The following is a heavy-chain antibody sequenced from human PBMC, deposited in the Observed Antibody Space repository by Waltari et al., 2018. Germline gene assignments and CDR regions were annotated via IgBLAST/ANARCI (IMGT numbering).Heavy chain of an antibody. Sequence: QVQLQESGPGLVKPSGTLSPTCAVSGGSISSSNWWIWVVQTPGKGLEWIGEIYHRGSTNYNPSLKSRVTISVDKSKNQFSLKLSSVTAADTAVYYCARVESYDFWSGYFDYWGQGTLVTVSS. CDR2: IYHRGST. CDR3: ARVESYDFWSGYFDY. D-gene: IGHD3-3*01. CDR1: GGSISSSNW. J-gene: IGHJ4*02. V-gene: IGHV4-4*02.